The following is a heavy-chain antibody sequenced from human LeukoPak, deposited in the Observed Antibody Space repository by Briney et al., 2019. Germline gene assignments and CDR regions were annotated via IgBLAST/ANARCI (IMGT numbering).Heavy chain of an antibody. CDR2: ISAYNGNT. CDR3: ARARYYDILTWVPPFDH. CDR1: GYTFTSYG. Sequence: ASVKVSCKASGYTFTSYGISWVRQAPGQGLEWMGWISAYNGNTNYAQKLQGRVTMTTDTSTSTAYMELRSLRSDDTAVYYCARARYYDILTWVPPFDHWGQGTLVTVSS. V-gene: IGHV1-18*01. J-gene: IGHJ4*02. D-gene: IGHD3-9*01.